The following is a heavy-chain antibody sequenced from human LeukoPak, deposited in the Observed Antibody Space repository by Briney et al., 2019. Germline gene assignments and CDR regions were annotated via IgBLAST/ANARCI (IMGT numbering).Heavy chain of an antibody. Sequence: ASVKVSCKASGYTFTSYGISWVRQAPGQGLEWMGWISAYNGNTNYAQKLQGRVTMTRNTSISTAYMELSSLRSEDTAVYYCARKLIIPDGYYYYYYGMDVWGQGTTVTVSS. CDR1: GYTFTSYG. CDR2: ISAYNGNT. CDR3: ARKLIIPDGYYYYYYGMDV. V-gene: IGHV1-18*01. J-gene: IGHJ6*02. D-gene: IGHD2-2*01.